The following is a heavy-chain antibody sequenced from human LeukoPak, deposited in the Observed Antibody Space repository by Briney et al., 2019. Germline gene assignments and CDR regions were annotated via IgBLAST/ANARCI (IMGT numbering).Heavy chain of an antibody. Sequence: GGSLRLSCADSGFTLSTYAMNWVRQAPGKGLEWVSGISAGGGSTYYADSVKGRFTISRDNSKNTLYLQMNSLTVEDTAVYYCSKGRDGVGWGQGTLVIVSS. CDR1: GFTLSTYA. CDR2: ISAGGGST. D-gene: IGHD5-24*01. J-gene: IGHJ4*02. V-gene: IGHV3-23*01. CDR3: SKGRDGVG.